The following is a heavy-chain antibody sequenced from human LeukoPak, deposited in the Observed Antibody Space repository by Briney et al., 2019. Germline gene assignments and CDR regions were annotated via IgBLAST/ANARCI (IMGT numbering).Heavy chain of an antibody. J-gene: IGHJ4*02. Sequence: PSETLSLTCAVYGGSFSGYYWSWIRQPPGKGLEWIGEINHSGSTNYNPSLKSRVTISVDTSKNQFSLKLNSVTAADTAVYYCARGKPLMDTAMADTTYYFDYWGQGTLVTVSS. CDR1: GGSFSGYY. D-gene: IGHD5-18*01. CDR3: ARGKPLMDTAMADTTYYFDY. CDR2: INHSGST. V-gene: IGHV4-34*01.